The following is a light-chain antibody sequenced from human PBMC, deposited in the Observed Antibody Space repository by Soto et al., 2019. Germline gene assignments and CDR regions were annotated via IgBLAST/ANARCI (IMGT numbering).Light chain of an antibody. Sequence: EIVMTQSLATLSVSPGERAALSCRASQSVRSNLAWYQQKPGQAPRLLIYGASTRANGIPARFSGSGSGTEFTLTISSLQSEDFAFYYCQQYNNWPFWTFGQGTK. CDR2: GAS. CDR3: QQYNNWPFWT. CDR1: QSVRSN. V-gene: IGKV3-15*01. J-gene: IGKJ1*01.